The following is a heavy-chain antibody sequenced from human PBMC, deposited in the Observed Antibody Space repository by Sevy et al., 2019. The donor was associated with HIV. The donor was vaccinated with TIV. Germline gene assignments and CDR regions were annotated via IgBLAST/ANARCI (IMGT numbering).Heavy chain of an antibody. CDR3: ARSGGYSDYGMDV. V-gene: IGHV3-13*05. J-gene: IGHJ6*02. Sequence: GRSLRLSCVSSGFTFSTYDMHWVRQVTGKGLEWISGVGPAGDQFYPGSVKGRFTISRENAKNSIYLQMNNLRAGDTAVYYCARSGGYSDYGMDVWGQGTTVTVSS. CDR1: GFTFSTYD. D-gene: IGHD5-12*01. CDR2: VGPAGDQ.